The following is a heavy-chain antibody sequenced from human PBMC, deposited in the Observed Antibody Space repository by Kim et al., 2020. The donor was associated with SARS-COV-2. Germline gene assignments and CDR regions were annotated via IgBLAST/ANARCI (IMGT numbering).Heavy chain of an antibody. CDR1: GGSISSSSYY. Sequence: ETLSLTCTVSGGSISSSSYYWGWIRQPPGKGLEWIGSIYYSGSTYYNPSLKSRVTISVDTSKNQFSLKLSSVTAADTAVYYCASLAIAVAARGHPWGQGTLVTVSS. CDR3: ASLAIAVAARGHP. D-gene: IGHD6-19*01. V-gene: IGHV4-39*01. J-gene: IGHJ5*02. CDR2: IYYSGST.